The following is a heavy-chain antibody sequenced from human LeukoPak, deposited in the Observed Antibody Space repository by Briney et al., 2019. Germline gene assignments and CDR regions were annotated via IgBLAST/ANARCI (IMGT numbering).Heavy chain of an antibody. Sequence: SGGSLRLSCAASGFTFSSYGMSWVRQAPGKGLEWVSATSSSDAGTYHAESVRGRFTISRDNAKNSLYLQMNSLRAEDTAVYYCARDPVRLSIFGVVTPGDYWGQGTLVTVSS. J-gene: IGHJ4*02. V-gene: IGHV3-23*01. CDR2: TSSSDAGT. CDR1: GFTFSSYG. CDR3: ARDPVRLSIFGVVTPGDY. D-gene: IGHD3-3*01.